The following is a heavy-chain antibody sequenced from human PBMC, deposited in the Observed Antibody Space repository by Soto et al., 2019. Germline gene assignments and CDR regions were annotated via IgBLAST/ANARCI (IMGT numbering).Heavy chain of an antibody. CDR2: ISSSSSTI. CDR3: ARSSRGDCTTVTTFCYYYGMDV. J-gene: IGHJ6*02. D-gene: IGHD4-17*01. CDR1: GFTFSSYS. V-gene: IGHV3-48*02. Sequence: EVQLVESGGGLVQPGGSLRLPCAASGFTFSSYSMNWVRQAPGKGLEWVSYISSSSSTIYYAYSVKGRFTISRDNAKNSLYLQMNSLRDEDTAVYYCARSSRGDCTTVTTFCYYYGMDVWGQGTTVTVSS.